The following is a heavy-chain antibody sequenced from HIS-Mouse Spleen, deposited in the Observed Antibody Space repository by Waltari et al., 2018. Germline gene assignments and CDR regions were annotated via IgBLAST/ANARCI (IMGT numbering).Heavy chain of an antibody. CDR2: IYYSGIT. J-gene: IGHJ2*01. CDR3: AREIPYSSSWYDWYFDL. Sequence: QLQLQESGPGLVKPSETLSLTCTVSGGSISSSSYYWGWIRQPPGKGLEWIGSIYYSGITYYNPSLKSRVPISVDTSKNQFSLKLSSVTAADTAVYYCAREIPYSSSWYDWYFDLWGRGTLVTVSS. D-gene: IGHD6-13*01. CDR1: GGSISSSSYY. V-gene: IGHV4-39*07.